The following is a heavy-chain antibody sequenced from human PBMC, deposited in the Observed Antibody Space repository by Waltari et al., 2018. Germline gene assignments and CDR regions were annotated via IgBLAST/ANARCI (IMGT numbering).Heavy chain of an antibody. CDR3: AKDADYDSSGYVYDY. CDR1: GFGFSTYA. D-gene: IGHD3-22*01. CDR2: ISGSGSGT. Sequence: EVQLLESGGGLEQRGGSLRLSCAASGFGFSTYAMAWVRQAPGKGLEWVSVISGSGSGTYYADSVKGRFTISRDNSKNTLYLQMNSLRGEDTAVYYCAKDADYDSSGYVYDYWGQGTLVTVSS. V-gene: IGHV3-23*01. J-gene: IGHJ4*02.